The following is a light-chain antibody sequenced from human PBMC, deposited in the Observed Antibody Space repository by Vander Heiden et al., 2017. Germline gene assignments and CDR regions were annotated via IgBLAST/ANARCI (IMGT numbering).Light chain of an antibody. V-gene: IGKV3-20*01. CDR2: GTS. CDR3: HQYGNSPLT. Sequence: EIVLTQSPGTQSLSPGARATLSCRASQSVSTTYLAWYRQRPGQAPRLLIYGTSTRATGIPDRFSGSGSGTDFTLTVSRLEPEDFAVYYCHQYGNSPLTFGGGTKVEIK. CDR1: QSVSTTY. J-gene: IGKJ4*01.